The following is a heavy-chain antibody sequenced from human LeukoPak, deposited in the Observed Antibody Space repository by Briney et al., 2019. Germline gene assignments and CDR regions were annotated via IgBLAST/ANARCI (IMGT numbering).Heavy chain of an antibody. CDR2: IESNGLA. Sequence: GGSPRLSCAASGFTFSSYWMHWVRQTPGKGLMWVSRIESNGLALYADSVRDRFTISRDNAKNTVYLQMNSLRADDTAMYYCARAVTYFYGSVTYDWFESWGQGTLVTVSS. V-gene: IGHV3-74*01. CDR3: ARAVTYFYGSVTYDWFES. CDR1: GFTFSSYW. D-gene: IGHD3-10*01. J-gene: IGHJ5*01.